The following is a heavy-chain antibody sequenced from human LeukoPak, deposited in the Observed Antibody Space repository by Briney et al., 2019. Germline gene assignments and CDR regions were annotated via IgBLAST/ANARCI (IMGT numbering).Heavy chain of an antibody. CDR1: GFTFDDYA. CDR3: AKDMGAAYYYYYGMDV. D-gene: IGHD1-26*01. CDR2: ISWNSGSI. Sequence: GGSLRFSGAASGFTFDDYAMPWVRQAPGKGLKWVSGISWNSGSIGYADSVKGRFTISRDNAKNSLYLQMNSLRAEDTALYYCAKDMGAAYYYYYGMDVWGQGTTVTVSS. V-gene: IGHV3-9*01. J-gene: IGHJ6*02.